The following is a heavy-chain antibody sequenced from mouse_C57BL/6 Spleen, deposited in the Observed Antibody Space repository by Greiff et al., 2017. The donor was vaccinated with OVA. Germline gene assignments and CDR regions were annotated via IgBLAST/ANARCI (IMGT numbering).Heavy chain of an antibody. V-gene: IGHV1-80*01. CDR2: IYPGDGDT. Sequence: VQLQQSGAELVKPGASVKISCKASGYAFSSYWMNWVKQRPGKGLEWIGQIYPGDGDTNYNGKFKGKATLTADKSSSTAYMQLSSLTSEDSAVYFCARRITTVVDAMDYWGQGTSVTVSS. D-gene: IGHD1-1*01. J-gene: IGHJ4*01. CDR1: GYAFSSYW. CDR3: ARRITTVVDAMDY.